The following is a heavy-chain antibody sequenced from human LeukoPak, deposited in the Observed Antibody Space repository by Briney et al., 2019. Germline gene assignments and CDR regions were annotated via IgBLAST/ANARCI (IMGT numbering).Heavy chain of an antibody. J-gene: IGHJ1*01. CDR1: GYTFTSYG. V-gene: IGHV1-2*02. Sequence: ASVKVSCKASGYTFTSYGISWVRQAPGQGLEWMGWINPNSGGTNYAQKFQGRVTMTRDTSISTAYMELSRLRSDDTAVYYCAFSPLQYFQHWGQGTLVTVSS. CDR3: AFSPLQYFQH. CDR2: INPNSGGT.